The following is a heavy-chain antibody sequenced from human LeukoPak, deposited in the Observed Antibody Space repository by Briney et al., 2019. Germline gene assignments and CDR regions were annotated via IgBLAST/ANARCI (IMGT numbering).Heavy chain of an antibody. Sequence: ASVKVSCKASGYTFTTYHINWVRQAPGQGLEWMGWMNPDSGNTGYAQKFQGRVTITRNTSISTAYMELSSLRSEDTAVYYCARGRRGYSRPPPHYYYYMDVWGKGTTVTVSS. J-gene: IGHJ6*03. CDR3: ARGRRGYSRPPPHYYYYMDV. CDR2: MNPDSGNT. CDR1: GYTFTTYH. D-gene: IGHD5-18*01. V-gene: IGHV1-8*01.